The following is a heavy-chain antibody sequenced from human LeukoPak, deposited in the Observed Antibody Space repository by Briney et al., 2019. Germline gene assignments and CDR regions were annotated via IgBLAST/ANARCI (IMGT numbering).Heavy chain of an antibody. Sequence: ASGKVSCTASGYTFTGYYIHWVRQAPGQGLEWMAWINPNSGGTNYAQKFQGRVNMTRDTSISTAYMELSRLRSDDTAVYYCARDARGIVVVGDAFDIWGQGTMVTVSS. J-gene: IGHJ3*02. CDR3: ARDARGIVVVGDAFDI. CDR2: INPNSGGT. D-gene: IGHD3-22*01. CDR1: GYTFTGYY. V-gene: IGHV1-2*02.